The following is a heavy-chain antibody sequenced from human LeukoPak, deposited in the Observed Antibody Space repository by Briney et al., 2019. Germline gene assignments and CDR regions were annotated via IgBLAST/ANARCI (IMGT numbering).Heavy chain of an antibody. CDR2: IRGGSSTI. CDR1: GFTFTSYN. CDR3: ARSSGWFLDY. J-gene: IGHJ4*02. V-gene: IGHV3-48*02. Sequence: PGGALRLSCAVSGFTFTSYNMNWVRQAPGKGLEWIAYIRGGSSTIFYADSVKGRFTISRDNGKNSLYLQMNSLRDEDTAVYYCARSSGWFLDYWGQGTLVT. D-gene: IGHD6-19*01.